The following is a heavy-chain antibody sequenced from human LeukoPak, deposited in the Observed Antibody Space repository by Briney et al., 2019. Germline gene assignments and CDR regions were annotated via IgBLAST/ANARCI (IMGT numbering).Heavy chain of an antibody. CDR1: GFTFSSYW. J-gene: IGHJ4*02. D-gene: IGHD3-3*01. CDR2: INSDGSTT. Sequence: GRSLRLSCAASGFTFSSYWMHWVRQAPGKGLVWVSRINSDGSTTSYADSVKGRFTISRDNAKNTLYLQMNSLRAEDTAVYYCARDAFGVDKSPFWGQGTLVTVSS. CDR3: ARDAFGVDKSPF. V-gene: IGHV3-74*01.